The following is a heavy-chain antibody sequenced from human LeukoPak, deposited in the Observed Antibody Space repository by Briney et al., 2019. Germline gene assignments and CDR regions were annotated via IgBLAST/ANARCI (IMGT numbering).Heavy chain of an antibody. Sequence: GGSLRLSCAASGFTFSSYAMSWVRQAPGKGLEWVSAISNSGGSTYYADSVKGRFTISRDNSKNTLYLQMNSLRAEDTAVYYCAEVYDYYYYGMDVWGQGSTVTVSS. CDR1: GFTFSSYA. J-gene: IGHJ6*02. D-gene: IGHD5/OR15-5a*01. V-gene: IGHV3-23*01. CDR2: ISNSGGST. CDR3: AEVYDYYYYGMDV.